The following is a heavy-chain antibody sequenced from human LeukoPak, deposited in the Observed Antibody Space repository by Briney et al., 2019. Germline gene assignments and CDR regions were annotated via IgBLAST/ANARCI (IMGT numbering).Heavy chain of an antibody. Sequence: ASVKVSCKASGYTFTGYGISWVRQAPGHEPKWMGWISAYNGNTNYAQKLQGRVTMTTDTSTSTAYMELRSLRSDDTAVYYCARAIRNELLSEFWGQGSLITVSS. CDR2: ISAYNGNT. CDR3: ARAIRNELLSEF. D-gene: IGHD2/OR15-2a*01. CDR1: GYTFTGYG. J-gene: IGHJ4*02. V-gene: IGHV1-18*01.